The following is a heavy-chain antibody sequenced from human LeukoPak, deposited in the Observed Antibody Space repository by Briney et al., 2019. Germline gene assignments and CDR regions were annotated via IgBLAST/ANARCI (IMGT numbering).Heavy chain of an antibody. CDR3: ARETSAYYYGMDV. CDR2: INHNGNVN. Sequence: GGSLRLSCGASGFTFSSYWMNWARQAPGKGLEWVASINHNGNVNYYVDSVKGRFAISRDNAKNSLYLQMSNLRAEDTAVYYCARETSAYYYGMDVWGQGTTVTVSS. V-gene: IGHV3-7*03. J-gene: IGHJ6*02. CDR1: GFTFSSYW.